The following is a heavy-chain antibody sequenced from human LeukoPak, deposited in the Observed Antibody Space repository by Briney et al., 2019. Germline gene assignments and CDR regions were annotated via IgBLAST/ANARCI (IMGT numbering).Heavy chain of an antibody. CDR2: ISRSSSPI. D-gene: IGHD1-26*01. Sequence: GGSLRLSCAASGFTFSSYSMNWVRQAPGKGLEWISYISRSSSPIYYADSVKGRFTISRDNAKNSLYLQMNSLRAEDTAVYYCARDVLPYSGNYSATLGAGAFDIWGQGTMVTVSS. CDR3: ARDVLPYSGNYSATLGAGAFDI. J-gene: IGHJ3*02. CDR1: GFTFSSYS. V-gene: IGHV3-48*04.